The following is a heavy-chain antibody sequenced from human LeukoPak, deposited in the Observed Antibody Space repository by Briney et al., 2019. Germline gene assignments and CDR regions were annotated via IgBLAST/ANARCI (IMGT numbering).Heavy chain of an antibody. CDR3: ARETQVGATNGYYYYYYGMDV. CDR1: GYTFTSYG. D-gene: IGHD1-26*01. V-gene: IGHV1-18*01. Sequence: ASVKVSCKASGYTFTSYGISWVRQAPGQGLEWMGWISAYNGNTNYAQKLQGRVTMTTGTSTSTAYMELRSLRSDDTAVYYCARETQVGATNGYYYYYYGMDVWGQGTTVTVSS. J-gene: IGHJ6*02. CDR2: ISAYNGNT.